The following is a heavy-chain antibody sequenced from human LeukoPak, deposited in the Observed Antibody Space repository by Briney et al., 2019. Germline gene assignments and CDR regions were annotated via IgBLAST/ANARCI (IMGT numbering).Heavy chain of an antibody. V-gene: IGHV4-59*01. Sequence: SETLSLTCTVSGGPISSYYWSWIRQPPGKGLEWIGYIYYTGSSNYNPSLKSRVTISLDTSKNQFSLKLSSVTAADAAIYYCARGRPGGYFDYWGQGTLVTVSS. CDR3: ARGRPGGYFDY. D-gene: IGHD3-16*01. CDR2: IYYTGSS. CDR1: GGPISSYY. J-gene: IGHJ4*02.